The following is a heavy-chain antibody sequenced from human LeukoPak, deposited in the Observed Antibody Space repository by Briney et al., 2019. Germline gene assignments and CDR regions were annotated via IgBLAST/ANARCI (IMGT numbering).Heavy chain of an antibody. CDR3: VKGMTTVATVLDF. D-gene: IGHD4-23*01. J-gene: IGHJ4*02. V-gene: IGHV3-23*01. Sequence: GGSLRLSCAASGFTFSSYAMSWVRQAPGKGLEWVSSISGSGDNTYYADSVKDRFSISRDNSKNTLYLQMSSMRTEDTAVYYCVKGMTTVATVLDFWGQGTLVTVSS. CDR1: GFTFSSYA. CDR2: ISGSGDNT.